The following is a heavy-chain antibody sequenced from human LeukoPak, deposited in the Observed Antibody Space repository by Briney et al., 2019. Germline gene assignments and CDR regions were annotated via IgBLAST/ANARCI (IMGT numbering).Heavy chain of an antibody. CDR2: IYYSGST. CDR3: ARGVEEAPVAAFDI. Sequence: PSETLSLTCTVSGGSVSSGSYYWSWIRQPPGKGLEWIGYIYYSGSTNYNPSLKSRVTISVDTSKNQFPLKLSSVTAADTAVYYCARGVEEAPVAAFDIWGQGTMVTVSS. J-gene: IGHJ3*02. D-gene: IGHD6-19*01. CDR1: GGSVSSGSYY. V-gene: IGHV4-61*01.